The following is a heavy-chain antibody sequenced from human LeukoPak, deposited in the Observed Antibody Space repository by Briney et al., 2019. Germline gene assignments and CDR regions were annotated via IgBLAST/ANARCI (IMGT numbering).Heavy chain of an antibody. CDR3: ARQSSPFYYLDY. Sequence: SSETLSLTCTVSGGSISSYYWSWIRQPPGKGLEWIGYIYYSGSTNYNPSLKSRVTISVDTSKNQFSLKLKSVTAADTAVYFCARQSSPFYYLDYWGQGIPVTVSS. V-gene: IGHV4-59*08. CDR1: GGSISSYY. J-gene: IGHJ4*02. D-gene: IGHD6-13*01. CDR2: IYYSGST.